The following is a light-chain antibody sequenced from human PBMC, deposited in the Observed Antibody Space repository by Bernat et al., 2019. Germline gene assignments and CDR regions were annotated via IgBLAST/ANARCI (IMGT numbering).Light chain of an antibody. J-gene: IGKJ4*01. CDR3: QQRSNWPLT. V-gene: IGKV3-11*01. CDR1: QSISGS. Sequence: EIVLTQSPATLSLSPGESATLSCRASQSISGSLVWYQQKSGQSPRLLIYDASNRATGIPARFSGSGSGTDFTLTISSIEPGDFAVYYCQQRSNWPLTFGGGTKVEIK. CDR2: DAS.